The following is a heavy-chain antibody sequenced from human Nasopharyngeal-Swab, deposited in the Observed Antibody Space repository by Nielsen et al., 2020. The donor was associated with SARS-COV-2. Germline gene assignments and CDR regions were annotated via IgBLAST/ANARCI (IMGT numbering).Heavy chain of an antibody. CDR3: AKYLGSGSYQAFCDY. CDR2: ISASGGST. J-gene: IGHJ4*01. Sequence: GESLKISCEASGFIFSDYSMNWVRQAPGKGLEWVSAISASGGSTYSADSVKGRFTISRDNSKNTVYLQMNSLRAEDTAVYYCAKYLGSGSYQAFCDYWGHGTLVTVSS. D-gene: IGHD1-26*01. V-gene: IGHV3-23*01. CDR1: GFIFSDYS.